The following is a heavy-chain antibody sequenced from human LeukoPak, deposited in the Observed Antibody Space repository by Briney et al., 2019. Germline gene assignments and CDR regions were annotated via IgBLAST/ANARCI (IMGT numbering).Heavy chain of an antibody. V-gene: IGHV1-69*13. D-gene: IGHD2-21*01. Sequence: SVKVSCKASGYTFTSYGISWVRQAPGQGLEWMGGIIPLFGTPNYAQKFQGRVTITADEPTSTAYLELSSLRSEDTAVYYCARDSSEFRSLIPHWGQGTLVTVSS. CDR1: GYTFTSYG. J-gene: IGHJ1*01. CDR2: IIPLFGTP. CDR3: ARDSSEFRSLIPH.